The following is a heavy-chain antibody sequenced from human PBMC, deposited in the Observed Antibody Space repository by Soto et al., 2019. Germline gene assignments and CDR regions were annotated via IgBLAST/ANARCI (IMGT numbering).Heavy chain of an antibody. CDR3: ARDLGYCRSGTCYREWFDP. Sequence: QVQLVQSGAEVKKPGASVKVSCKASGYTFTTHGISWVRQVPGQGLEWMGWVRGDNGHTNYAQSLQGRVTMTTDTSTNTAYMELRSLRSDATAVYYWARDLGYCRSGTCYREWFDPWGQGTLVTVSS. J-gene: IGHJ5*02. V-gene: IGHV1-18*01. D-gene: IGHD2-15*01. CDR2: VRGDNGHT. CDR1: GYTFTTHG.